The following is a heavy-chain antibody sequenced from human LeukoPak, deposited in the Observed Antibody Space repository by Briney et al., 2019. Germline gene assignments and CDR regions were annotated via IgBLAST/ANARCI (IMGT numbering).Heavy chain of an antibody. CDR1: GYSFTDYY. D-gene: IGHD1-26*01. V-gene: IGHV1-2*02. CDR3: ARADRLDGSPYLIGP. Sequence: ASVKVSCKTSGYSFTDYYMHWVRQAPGQGLEWMGWVNPNSGGTSTAQKFQGRITMTRDTSITTVYMEVSWLTSDDTAIYYCARADRLDGSPYLIGPWGQGTLVTVSS. CDR2: VNPNSGGT. J-gene: IGHJ5*02.